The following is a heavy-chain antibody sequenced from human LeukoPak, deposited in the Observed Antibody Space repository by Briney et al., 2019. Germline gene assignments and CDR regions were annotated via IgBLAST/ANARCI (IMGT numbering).Heavy chain of an antibody. J-gene: IGHJ4*02. Sequence: ASVKVSCKASGYTFTGYYMHWVRQAPGQGLEWMGWINLNSGRINYAQNFQGRVTMTRDTSISTAYMELSSLTSDDTALYYCARGTYYDSSAYSGVRLFDYWGQGTLVTVSS. CDR3: ARGTYYDSSAYSGVRLFDY. D-gene: IGHD3-22*01. V-gene: IGHV1-2*02. CDR1: GYTFTGYY. CDR2: INLNSGRI.